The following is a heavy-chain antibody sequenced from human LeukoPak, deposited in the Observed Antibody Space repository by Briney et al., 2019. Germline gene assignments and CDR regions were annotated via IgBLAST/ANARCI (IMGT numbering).Heavy chain of an antibody. Sequence: KPGESLKISCKGSGYSFTSYWIGWVRQMPGKGLEWMGIIYPGDSDTRYSPSFQGQVTISADKSISTAYLQWSSLKASDTAMYYCARIDCSSTSCSHDAFDIWGQGTMVTVSS. D-gene: IGHD2-2*01. V-gene: IGHV5-51*03. CDR3: ARIDCSSTSCSHDAFDI. CDR1: GYSFTSYW. CDR2: IYPGDSDT. J-gene: IGHJ3*02.